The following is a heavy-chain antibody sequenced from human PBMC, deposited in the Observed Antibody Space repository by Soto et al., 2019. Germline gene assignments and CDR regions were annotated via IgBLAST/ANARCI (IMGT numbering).Heavy chain of an antibody. CDR2: ISAYSGDK. J-gene: IGHJ4*02. CDR1: CYNFISYG. D-gene: IGHD4-17*01. V-gene: IGHV1-18*04. Sequence: QVQLVQSGGEVKKPGASVKVFCKASCYNFISYGFSWVRQAPGQGLEWMGWISAYSGDKNYAQSFQGRVTLTIDASTNIGYMELRDLRPDDTALYFCARYSNGDYVDFDYWGQGTLVSVSS. CDR3: ARYSNGDYVDFDY.